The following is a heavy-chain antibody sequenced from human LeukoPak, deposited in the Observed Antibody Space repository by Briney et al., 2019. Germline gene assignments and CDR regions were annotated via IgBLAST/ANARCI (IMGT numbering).Heavy chain of an antibody. D-gene: IGHD3-10*01. V-gene: IGHV3-21*01. J-gene: IGHJ4*02. CDR3: ASDRYYYGSGNYYSGAFDN. CDR2: ISSSSSYI. CDR1: GFTFSGYT. Sequence: PGGSLRLSCAASGFTFSGYTMNWVRQAPGKGLEWVSSISSSSSYIVYADSVKGRFTISRDNAKNSLYLQMNSLRAEDTAVYYCASDRYYYGSGNYYSGAFDNWGQGTLVTVPS.